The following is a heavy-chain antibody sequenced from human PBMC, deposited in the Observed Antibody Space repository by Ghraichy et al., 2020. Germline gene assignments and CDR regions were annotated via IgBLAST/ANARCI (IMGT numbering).Heavy chain of an antibody. CDR3: AKGIAAGTTTISYYYNGMDN. CDR2: ISGSGGST. D-gene: IGHD6-13*01. J-gene: IGHJ6*02. CDR1: GFTFSNYV. V-gene: IGHV3-23*01. Sequence: LSLTCAASGFTFSNYVMSWVRQAPGKGLEWVSGISGSGGSTYYTESLKGRFTIARDNSKNTLILQMNSLRAEDTAVYYCAKGIAAGTTTISYYYNGMDNWGQGTKVTVSS.